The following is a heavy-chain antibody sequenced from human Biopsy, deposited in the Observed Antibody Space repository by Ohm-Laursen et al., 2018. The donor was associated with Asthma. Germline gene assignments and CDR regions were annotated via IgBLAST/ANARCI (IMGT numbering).Heavy chain of an antibody. Sequence: SLRLSCAASGFSFNSYGMHWVRQAPGKGLEWVAVMSFDGRQTYYADSVKGRFTISRDNSKNTLYLQMNSLRAEDTAVHYCAKERYYDFWSGYPIWGQGTMFTVSS. CDR1: GFSFNSYG. CDR3: AKERYYDFWSGYPI. D-gene: IGHD3-3*01. CDR2: MSFDGRQT. J-gene: IGHJ3*02. V-gene: IGHV3-30*18.